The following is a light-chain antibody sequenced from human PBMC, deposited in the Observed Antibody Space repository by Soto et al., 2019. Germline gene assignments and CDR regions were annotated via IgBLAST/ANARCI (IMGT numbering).Light chain of an antibody. CDR2: AAS. CDR3: QQSYFNLALT. J-gene: IGKJ3*01. V-gene: IGKV1-39*01. CDR1: QSISNF. Sequence: DIQMTQSPFSLSASVGDRVTITCRASQSISNFLNWYQQKPGKAPKLLIYAASSLQSGVPSRFSGSGSGTDFTLTISSLQPEDFATYYCQQSYFNLALTFGPGTKVDI.